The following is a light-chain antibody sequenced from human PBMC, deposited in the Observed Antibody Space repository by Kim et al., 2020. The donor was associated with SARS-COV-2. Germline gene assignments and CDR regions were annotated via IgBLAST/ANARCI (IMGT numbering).Light chain of an antibody. CDR3: QQYGSSPRT. CDR1: QSVSSSY. CDR2: GAA. J-gene: IGKJ4*01. Sequence: CPGERATRSCRASQSVSSSYLAWYQQKPGQAPRLLIYGAASRATGIPDRFSGSGSGTDFTLTISRLEPEDFAVYYCQQYGSSPRTFGGGTKVDIK. V-gene: IGKV3-20*01.